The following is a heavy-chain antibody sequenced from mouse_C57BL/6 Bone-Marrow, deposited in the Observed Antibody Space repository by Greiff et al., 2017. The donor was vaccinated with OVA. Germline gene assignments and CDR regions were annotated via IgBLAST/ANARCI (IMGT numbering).Heavy chain of an antibody. CDR1: GYAFTNYL. CDR3: ARRTGPYFDY. D-gene: IGHD4-1*01. Sequence: VQLQQSGAELVRPGTSVKVSCKASGYAFTNYLIEWVKQRPGQGLGWIGVINPGSGGTNYNEKFKGKATLTADKSSSTAYMQLSSLTSEDSAVYFCARRTGPYFDYWGQGTTLTVSS. CDR2: INPGSGGT. V-gene: IGHV1-54*01. J-gene: IGHJ2*01.